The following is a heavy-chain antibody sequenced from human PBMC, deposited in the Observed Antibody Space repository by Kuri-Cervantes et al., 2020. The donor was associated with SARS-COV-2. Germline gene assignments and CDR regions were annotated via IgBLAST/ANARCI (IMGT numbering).Heavy chain of an antibody. J-gene: IGHJ4*02. V-gene: IGHV4-34*01. CDR2: INHSGST. Sequence: SETLSLTCAVYGGSFSGYYWSWIRQPPGKGLEWIGEINHSGSTNYNPSLKSRVTISVDKSKNQFSLKLSSVTAADTAVYYCARTPSSGWYSFDYWGQGTLVTVSS. CDR1: GGSFSGYY. D-gene: IGHD6-19*01. CDR3: ARTPSSGWYSFDY.